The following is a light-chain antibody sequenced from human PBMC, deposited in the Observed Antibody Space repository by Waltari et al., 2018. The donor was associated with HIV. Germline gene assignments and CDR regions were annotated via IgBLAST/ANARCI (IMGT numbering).Light chain of an antibody. CDR2: GPA. J-gene: IGKJ5*01. V-gene: IGKV1-16*02. Sequence: DLQMTQSPFSLSASVGDRVSISCRANKDIGTFLVWLQQRPGKPPKSLIFGPANLPSDIPSKFSGNGSGTHFTLTINDLQPEDLGIYYCQQYHSYPITFGQGTRL. CDR3: QQYHSYPIT. CDR1: KDIGTF.